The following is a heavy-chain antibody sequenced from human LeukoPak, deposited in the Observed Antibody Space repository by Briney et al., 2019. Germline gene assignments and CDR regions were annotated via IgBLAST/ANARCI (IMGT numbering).Heavy chain of an antibody. J-gene: IGHJ3*01. V-gene: IGHV3-9*01. CDR3: AKAVGVASLIVDALHV. CDR1: GFTFYDYA. CDR2: ITWNSYTI. D-gene: IGHD1-26*01. Sequence: PGGSLRLSCTATGFTFYDYAMHWVRQSPGKGLEWVSGITWNSYTIVYADSVKGRFTISRDNAKNYLYLQMNSLRAEDTAFYCAKAVGVASLIVDALHVWGQGTMVTVSP.